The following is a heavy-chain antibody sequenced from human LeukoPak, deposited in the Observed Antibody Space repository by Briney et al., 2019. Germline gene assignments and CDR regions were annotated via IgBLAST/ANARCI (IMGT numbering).Heavy chain of an antibody. J-gene: IGHJ6*02. D-gene: IGHD3-3*01. CDR1: GGSFSGYY. CDR2: INHSGRT. V-gene: IGHV4-34*01. Sequence: KSSETLSLTCAVYGGSFSGYYWSWIRQPPGKGLEWIGEINHSGRTNYNPSLKSRVTISVDTSKNQFSLKLSSVTAADTAVYYCARDSDFWSGPTRLEYGMDVWGQGTTVTVSS. CDR3: ARDSDFWSGPTRLEYGMDV.